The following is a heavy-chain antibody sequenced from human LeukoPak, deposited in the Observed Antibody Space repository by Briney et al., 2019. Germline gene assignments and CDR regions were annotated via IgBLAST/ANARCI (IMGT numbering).Heavy chain of an antibody. D-gene: IGHD5-18*01. V-gene: IGHV4-30-4*07. J-gene: IGHJ3*02. CDR2: IYYSGST. Sequence: SETLSLTCAVSGGSISSGGYSWSWIRQPPGKGLEWIGYIYYSGSTYYNPSLKSRVTISVDTSKNQFSLKLSSVTAADTAVYYCARVDTAMADAFDIWGQGTMVTVSS. CDR1: GGSISSGGYS. CDR3: ARVDTAMADAFDI.